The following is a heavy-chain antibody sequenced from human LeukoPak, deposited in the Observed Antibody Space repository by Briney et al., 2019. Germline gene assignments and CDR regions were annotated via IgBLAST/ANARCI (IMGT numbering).Heavy chain of an antibody. CDR1: GFTFSSYA. CDR2: ISGGGSST. J-gene: IGHJ4*02. V-gene: IGHV3-23*01. CDR3: AKGIAAAGPYVDY. Sequence: GGSLRLSCAASGFTFSSYAMSWVRQAPGKGLEWVSAISGGGSSTYYADFVKGRFTISRDNSKNTLYLQVNSLRAEDTAIYYCAKGIAAAGPYVDYWGQGTLVTVSS. D-gene: IGHD6-13*01.